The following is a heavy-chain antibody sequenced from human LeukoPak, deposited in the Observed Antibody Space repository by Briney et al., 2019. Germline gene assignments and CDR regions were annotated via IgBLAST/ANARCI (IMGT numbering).Heavy chain of an antibody. Sequence: SVKVSCKASGGTFSSYTISWVRQAPGQGLEWMGRIIPILGIANYAQKFQGRVTITADKSTSTAYMELSSPRSEDTAVYYCARDREDGPYDYWGQGTLVTVSS. CDR1: GGTFSSYT. CDR2: IIPILGIA. V-gene: IGHV1-69*04. D-gene: IGHD1-26*01. J-gene: IGHJ4*02. CDR3: ARDREDGPYDY.